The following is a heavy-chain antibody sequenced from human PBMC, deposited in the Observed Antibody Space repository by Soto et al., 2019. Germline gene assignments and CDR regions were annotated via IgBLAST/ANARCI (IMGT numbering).Heavy chain of an antibody. Sequence: QVPLVESGGGVVQPGRSLRLSCAASGFTFSSYGMHWVRQAPGKGLEWVAVISYDGSNKYYADSVKGRFTISRDNSETKLYLQMNSLSAEDTAVYYCAKDRTTVVPPGVESDYWGQGTLVTVSS. CDR3: AKDRTTVVPPGVESDY. D-gene: IGHD4-17*01. CDR1: GFTFSSYG. V-gene: IGHV3-30*18. CDR2: ISYDGSNK. J-gene: IGHJ4*02.